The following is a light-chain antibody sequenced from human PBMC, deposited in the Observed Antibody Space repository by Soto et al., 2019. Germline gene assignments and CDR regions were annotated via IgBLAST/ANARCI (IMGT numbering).Light chain of an antibody. Sequence: IQMTQSPSSLSRSAVERVTITCQASQSISSYLNWYQQKPGKAPKVLIYAASSLQSGVPSRFSGSGSGTDFTLTISSLQPEDFATYYCQQSYSIPWTFGQGTKVDIK. CDR1: QSISSY. CDR3: QQSYSIPWT. CDR2: AAS. V-gene: IGKV1-39*01. J-gene: IGKJ1*01.